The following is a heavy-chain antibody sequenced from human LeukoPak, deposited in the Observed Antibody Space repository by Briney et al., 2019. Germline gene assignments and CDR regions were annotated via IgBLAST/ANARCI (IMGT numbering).Heavy chain of an antibody. CDR2: IYSGGNT. CDR3: ARRGDGGRSFDY. Sequence: ETLSLTCTVSGGSISSSSYYLSWVRQAPGKGLECVSVIYSGGNTYYADSVKGRFTISRDNSKNTLFLQMNSLRAEDTAVYYCARRGDGGRSFDYWGQGTLVTVSS. D-gene: IGHD4-23*01. V-gene: IGHV3-53*01. CDR1: GGSISSSSYY. J-gene: IGHJ4*02.